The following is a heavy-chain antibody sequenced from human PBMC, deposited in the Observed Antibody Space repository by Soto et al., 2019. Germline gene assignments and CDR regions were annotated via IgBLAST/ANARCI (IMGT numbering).Heavy chain of an antibody. CDR2: IYYSGNT. J-gene: IGHJ5*02. CDR1: GGSVSSASYS. CDR3: ARALAACSWFDP. Sequence: SETLSLTCTVSGGSVSSASYSWSWIRQPPGKGLEWIGYIYYSGNTNSNPSLKSRVTISVDTSKNQFSLKLTSVTAADTAVYYCARALAACSWFDPWGQGTMVTVYS. V-gene: IGHV4-61*01. D-gene: IGHD6-6*01.